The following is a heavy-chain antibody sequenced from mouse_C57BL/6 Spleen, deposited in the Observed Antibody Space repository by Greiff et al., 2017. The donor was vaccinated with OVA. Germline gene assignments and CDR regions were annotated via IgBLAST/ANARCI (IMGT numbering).Heavy chain of an antibody. D-gene: IGHD4-1*01. CDR2: IHPNSGST. CDR3: ATGSAMDY. V-gene: IGHV1-64*01. CDR1: GYTFTSYW. Sequence: VQLQQPGAELVKPGASVKLSCKASGYTFTSYWMHWVRQRPGQGLEWIGMIHPNSGSTNYNEKFTSKATLTVDKSSSTAYMQLSSLTSEDAAVYYCATGSAMDYWGQGTSLTVSS. J-gene: IGHJ4*01.